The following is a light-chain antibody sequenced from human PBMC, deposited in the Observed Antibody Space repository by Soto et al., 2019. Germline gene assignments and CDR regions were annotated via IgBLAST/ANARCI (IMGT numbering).Light chain of an antibody. J-gene: IGKJ1*01. CDR2: DAS. CDR1: QSVSSY. CDR3: QQYGSSPT. V-gene: IGKV3D-20*01. Sequence: EIVLTQSPGTLSLSPGGRATLSCRASQSVSSYLAWYQQKPGLAPRLLIYDASSRATGIPDRFSGSGSGTDFTLTISRLEPEDFAVYYCQQYGSSPTFGQGTKVDIK.